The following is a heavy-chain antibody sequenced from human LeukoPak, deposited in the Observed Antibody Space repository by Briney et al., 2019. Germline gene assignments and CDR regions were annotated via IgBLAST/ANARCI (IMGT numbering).Heavy chain of an antibody. Sequence: AASVKVSCKASGYSFTSNDINWVRQATGQGLEWMGWMNPNSGNTGYAQKFQGRVTMTRNTSISTAYMELSSLRSEDTAVYYCARADCSSTSCYDYFDYWGQGTLVTVSS. CDR3: ARADCSSTSCYDYFDY. J-gene: IGHJ4*02. CDR2: MNPNSGNT. D-gene: IGHD2-2*01. V-gene: IGHV1-8*01. CDR1: GYSFTSND.